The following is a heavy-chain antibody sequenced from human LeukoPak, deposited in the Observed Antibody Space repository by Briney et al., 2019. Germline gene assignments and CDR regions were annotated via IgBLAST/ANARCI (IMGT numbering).Heavy chain of an antibody. Sequence: PSETLSLTCSVSGGSFSSSSYYWGWIRQPPGKGLEWIGSISYSGSTYYNPSLKSRVTISVDTSKNQFSLKLSSVTAADTAVYYCARRSRDRSSGWPSAFDIWGQGTMVTVSS. D-gene: IGHD6-19*01. CDR1: GGSFSSSSYY. V-gene: IGHV4-39*01. CDR2: ISYSGST. CDR3: ARRSRDRSSGWPSAFDI. J-gene: IGHJ3*02.